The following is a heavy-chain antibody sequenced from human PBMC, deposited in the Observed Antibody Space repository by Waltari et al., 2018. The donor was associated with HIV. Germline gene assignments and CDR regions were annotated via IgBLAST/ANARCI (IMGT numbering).Heavy chain of an antibody. Sequence: QVQLVQSGAEVKKPESSVKVSCKASGGTFGSYTITWVRQAPGQGPEWMGGIIPMFGTVTYAQKFQGRVQMTADKSTSTVYLGLSSLRSEDTAVYYCARGGCSGGTCYSKSFDLWGQGTMVTVSS. J-gene: IGHJ3*01. D-gene: IGHD2-15*01. V-gene: IGHV1-69*06. CDR2: IIPMFGTV. CDR3: ARGGCSGGTCYSKSFDL. CDR1: GGTFGSYT.